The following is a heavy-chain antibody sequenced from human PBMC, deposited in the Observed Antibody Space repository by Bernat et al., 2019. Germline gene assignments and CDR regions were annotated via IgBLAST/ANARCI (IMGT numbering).Heavy chain of an antibody. Sequence: EVQLLESGGGLVQPGGSLRLSCVASGFTFRSYWMNWVRQAPGKGLEWVANIKQDGSEKYYVDSVKGRFTISRDNAKNSLYLQMNSLRAEDTAVYYCAREHSYYSGLVDCWGQGTLVTVSS. CDR2: IKQDGSEK. D-gene: IGHD3-10*01. J-gene: IGHJ4*02. CDR3: AREHSYYSGLVDC. CDR1: GFTFRSYW. V-gene: IGHV3-7*01.